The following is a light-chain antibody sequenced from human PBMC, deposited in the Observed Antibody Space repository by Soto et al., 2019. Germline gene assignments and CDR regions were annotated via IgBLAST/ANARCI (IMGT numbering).Light chain of an antibody. CDR3: QQVNSYPRT. CDR2: AAS. Sequence: DIQLTQSPSFLSASVGDRITITCRASQDINSYLAWYQQKPGKAPKLLIYAASTLQGGVPSRFSGSGSGTQFTLTISSLQPEDFATYYCQQVNSYPRTFGQGTKVEIK. V-gene: IGKV1-9*01. CDR1: QDINSY. J-gene: IGKJ1*01.